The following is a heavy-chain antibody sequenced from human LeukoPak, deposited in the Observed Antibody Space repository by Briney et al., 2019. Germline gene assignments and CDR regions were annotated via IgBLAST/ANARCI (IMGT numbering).Heavy chain of an antibody. CDR3: ARVRDGYSYYFDY. D-gene: IGHD5-24*01. Sequence: PGGSLRLSCAASGFTFSSYSMNWVRQAPGKGLKWVSSISSSSSYIYYADSVKGRFTISRDNAKNSLYLQMNSLRAEDTAVYYCARVRDGYSYYFDYWGQGTLVTVSS. CDR2: ISSSSSYI. V-gene: IGHV3-21*01. J-gene: IGHJ4*02. CDR1: GFTFSSYS.